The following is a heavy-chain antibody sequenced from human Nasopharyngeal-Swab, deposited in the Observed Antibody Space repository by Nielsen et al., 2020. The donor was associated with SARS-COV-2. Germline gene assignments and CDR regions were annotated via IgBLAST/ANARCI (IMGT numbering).Heavy chain of an antibody. CDR3: ARKRGSGSYWDYYYYAMDV. CDR1: GCSIGSSSYY. D-gene: IGHD3-10*01. CDR2: IYYSGST. V-gene: IGHV4-39*01. J-gene: IGHJ6*02. Sequence: GSLRLSCTVSGCSIGSSSYYWGWIRQPPGKELEWIGSIYYSGSTYYNPSLKSRVTISVDTSKNQFSLKLSSVTAADTAVYYCARKRGSGSYWDYYYYAMDVWGQGTTVTVSS.